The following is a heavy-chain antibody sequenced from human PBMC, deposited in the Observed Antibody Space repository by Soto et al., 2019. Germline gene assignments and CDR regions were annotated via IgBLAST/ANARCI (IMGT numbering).Heavy chain of an antibody. CDR1: VYTFSDYY. Sequence: SLKVSCTASVYTFSDYYIHWVRQAPGQGLEWMGWINPNSGGTKYAPKFQGGVTMTGDTSITTAYMELSRLRSGDTAVYYCAREQATAKPEGVDFWGQGTLVTVSS. CDR3: AREQATAKPEGVDF. V-gene: IGHV1-2*02. J-gene: IGHJ4*02. D-gene: IGHD1-1*01. CDR2: INPNSGGT.